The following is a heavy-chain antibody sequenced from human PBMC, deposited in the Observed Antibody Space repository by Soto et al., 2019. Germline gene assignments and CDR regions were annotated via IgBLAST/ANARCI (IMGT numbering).Heavy chain of an antibody. CDR3: ARVGYDFWSGASIDY. CDR2: ISAYNGNT. V-gene: IGHV1-18*01. J-gene: IGHJ4*02. D-gene: IGHD3-3*01. CDR1: GYTFTSYG. Sequence: ASVKVSCKASGYTFTSYGISWVRQAPGQGLEWMGWISAYNGNTNYAQKLQGRVTMTTDTSTSTAYMELRSLRPDDTAVYYCARVGYDFWSGASIDYWGQGTLVTVSS.